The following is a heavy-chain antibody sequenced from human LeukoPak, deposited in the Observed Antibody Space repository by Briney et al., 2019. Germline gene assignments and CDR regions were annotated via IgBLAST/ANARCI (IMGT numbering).Heavy chain of an antibody. CDR2: INSNSGGT. V-gene: IGHV1-2*02. D-gene: IGHD1-1*01. J-gene: IGHJ4*02. CDR3: ARQYNAYFDS. CDR1: GYTFTGYY. Sequence: ASVKVSCKASGYTFTGYYMHWVRRAPEQGLEWVGWINSNSGGTNYAQKFQGRVTMTRDTSISTAYMELSSLRSDDTAVYYCARQYNAYFDSWGQGTLVTVSS.